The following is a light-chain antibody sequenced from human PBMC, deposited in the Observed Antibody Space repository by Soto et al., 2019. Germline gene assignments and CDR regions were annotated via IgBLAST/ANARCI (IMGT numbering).Light chain of an antibody. CDR1: QSVSSN. J-gene: IGKJ2*01. Sequence: EIVMTQSPATLSVSPGERATLSCRASQSVSSNLAWYQQKPGQAPSLLIYGASTRATGIPARFSGSRSGTEFTLTLSSLQSEDFAVYYCQQYSNWPPFTFGQGTKLEIK. V-gene: IGKV3-15*01. CDR3: QQYSNWPPFT. CDR2: GAS.